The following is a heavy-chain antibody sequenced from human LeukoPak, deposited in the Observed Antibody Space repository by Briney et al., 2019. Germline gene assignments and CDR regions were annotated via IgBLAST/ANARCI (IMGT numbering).Heavy chain of an antibody. V-gene: IGHV3-11*04. CDR1: GFTFSDYY. CDR3: AGGEEQWLVRRGDFDY. J-gene: IGHJ4*02. CDR2: ISSSGSTI. D-gene: IGHD6-19*01. Sequence: GGSLRLSCAASGFTFSDYYMSWIRQAPGKGLEWVSYISSSGSTIYYADSVKGRFTISRDNAKNSLYLQMNSLRAEDTAVYYCAGGEEQWLVRRGDFDYWGQGTLVTVSS.